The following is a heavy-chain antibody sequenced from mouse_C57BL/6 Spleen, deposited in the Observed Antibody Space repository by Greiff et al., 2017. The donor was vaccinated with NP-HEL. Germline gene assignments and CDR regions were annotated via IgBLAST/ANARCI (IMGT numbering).Heavy chain of an antibody. J-gene: IGHJ2*01. CDR1: GYTFTDYY. D-gene: IGHD3-2*02. Sequence: VQLQQSGPELVKPGASVKISCKASGYTFTDYYMNWVKQSHGKSLEWIGDINPNNGGTSYNQKFKGKATLTVDKSSSTAYMELRSLTSEDSAVYYCARGGSGYPYFDYWGQGTTLTVSS. CDR2: INPNNGGT. CDR3: ARGGSGYPYFDY. V-gene: IGHV1-26*01.